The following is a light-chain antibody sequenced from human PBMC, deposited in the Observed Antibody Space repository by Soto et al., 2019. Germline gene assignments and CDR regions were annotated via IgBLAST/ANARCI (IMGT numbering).Light chain of an antibody. J-gene: IGKJ3*01. Sequence: EVLMTQSPATLSVSPGERATLSCRASQNISTDLAWYQQKPGQAPRLLIYGASTSATGIPARFSGSGAGTDFTLTISSLQSEDFAVYYCQQYANWPPDTFGPGTKVDFK. CDR3: QQYANWPPDT. CDR2: GAS. V-gene: IGKV3-15*01. CDR1: QNISTD.